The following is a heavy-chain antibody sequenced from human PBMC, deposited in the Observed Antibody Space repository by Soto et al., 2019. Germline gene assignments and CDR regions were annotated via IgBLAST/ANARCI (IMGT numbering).Heavy chain of an antibody. D-gene: IGHD3-16*01. CDR1: GGTFSSYA. Sequence: QVQLVQSGAEVKKPGSSVKVSCKASGGTFSSYAINWVRQAPGQGLEWMGGIIPIFATADYAQKFQGRVTITADECTSTAYLELISLRSEDTDVYYCAQCLLGVNYYYGMDVWGQGTTVTVSS. CDR3: AQCLLGVNYYYGMDV. CDR2: IIPIFATA. V-gene: IGHV1-69*12. J-gene: IGHJ6*02.